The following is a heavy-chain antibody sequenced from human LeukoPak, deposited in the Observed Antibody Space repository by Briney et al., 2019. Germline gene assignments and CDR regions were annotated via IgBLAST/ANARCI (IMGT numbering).Heavy chain of an antibody. V-gene: IGHV4-34*01. D-gene: IGHD6-19*01. CDR3: ARLSAVAGMDY. J-gene: IGHJ4*02. CDR1: GGSFSGYY. CDR2: INHSGST. Sequence: ASETLSLTCAVYGGSFSGYYWSWIRQPPGKGLEWIGEINHSGSTNYNPSLKSRVTISVDTSKNQFSLKLSSVTAADTAVYYCARLSAVAGMDYWGQGTLVTVSS.